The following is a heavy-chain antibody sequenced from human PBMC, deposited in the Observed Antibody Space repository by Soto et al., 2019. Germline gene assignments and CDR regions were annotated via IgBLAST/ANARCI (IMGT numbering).Heavy chain of an antibody. CDR2: ISAGGGRT. V-gene: IGHV3-23*01. CDR1: GISFSNYD. Sequence: GGSLRLSCAASGISFSNYDMSWVRQAPGKGLEWVSTISAGGGRTYYADSVKGRFTFSRDNSKNTFSLHMTSLRAEDTAVYYCAKLLHYCDFGDFWGQGTLVTVSS. J-gene: IGHJ4*02. CDR3: AKLLHYCDFGDF. D-gene: IGHD4-17*01.